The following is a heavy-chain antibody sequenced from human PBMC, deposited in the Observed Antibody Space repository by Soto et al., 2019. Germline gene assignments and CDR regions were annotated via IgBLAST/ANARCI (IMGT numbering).Heavy chain of an antibody. Sequence: GASVKVSCKASGFTFTSSAVRWVRQARGQRLEWIGWIVVGSGNTNYAQKFQERVTITRDMSTSTAYMELSSLRSEDTAVYYCAAGSTNYYDSSGYFSGMDVWGQGTTVTVSS. CDR2: IVVGSGNT. V-gene: IGHV1-58*01. J-gene: IGHJ6*02. D-gene: IGHD3-22*01. CDR1: GFTFTSSA. CDR3: AAGSTNYYDSSGYFSGMDV.